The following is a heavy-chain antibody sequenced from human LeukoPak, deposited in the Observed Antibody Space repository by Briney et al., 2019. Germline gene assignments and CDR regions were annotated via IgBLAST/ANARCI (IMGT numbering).Heavy chain of an antibody. CDR1: GGSISSSSYY. CDR3: HGGNFFDY. V-gene: IGHV4-39*01. J-gene: IGHJ4*02. CDR2: IYYSGST. D-gene: IGHD4-23*01. Sequence: SETLSLTCTVSGGSISSSSYYWGWIRQPPGKGLEWLGSIYYSGSTYYNPSLKSRVTISVDTSKNQFSLKLSSVTAADTAVYYCHGGNFFDYWGQGTLVTVSS.